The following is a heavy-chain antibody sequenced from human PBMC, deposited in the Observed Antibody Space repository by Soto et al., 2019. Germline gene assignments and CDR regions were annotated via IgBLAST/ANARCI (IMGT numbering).Heavy chain of an antibody. CDR2: IYPGDSDT. CDR3: ARLNSADYYGMDV. D-gene: IGHD5-18*01. Sequence: GESLKISCKGSGYSFTSYCIGWVRQMPGKGLEWMGIIYPGDSDTRYSPSFQGQVTISADKSISTAYLQWSSLKASDIAMYYCARLNSADYYGMDVLGQGTRVTVSS. V-gene: IGHV5-51*01. CDR1: GYSFTSYC. J-gene: IGHJ6*02.